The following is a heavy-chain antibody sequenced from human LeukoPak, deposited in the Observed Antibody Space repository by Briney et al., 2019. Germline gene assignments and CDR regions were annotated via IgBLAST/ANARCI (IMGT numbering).Heavy chain of an antibody. V-gene: IGHV3-30*04. CDR2: ISYDGSNK. Sequence: GGSLRLSCAASGFSFRTYAMHWVRQAPGKGLEWVGVISYDGSNKYYADSVKGRFTISRDNSKDTVYLQMNSLGAEDTAVYYCARDLRHQLLYCLDYWGQGTLVTVSS. CDR3: ARDLRHQLLYCLDY. CDR1: GFSFRTYA. D-gene: IGHD2-2*02. J-gene: IGHJ4*02.